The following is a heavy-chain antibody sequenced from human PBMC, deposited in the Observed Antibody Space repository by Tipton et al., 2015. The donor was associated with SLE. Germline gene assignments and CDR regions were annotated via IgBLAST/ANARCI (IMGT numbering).Heavy chain of an antibody. V-gene: IGHV3-7*03. CDR3: ARELYSSLGYFDY. Sequence: SLRLSCAASGFTFSSYWMSWVRQAPGKGLEWVANIKQDGSEKYYVDSVKGRFTISRDNAKNSLYLQMNSLRAEDTAVYYCARELYSSLGYFDYWGQGTLVTVSS. D-gene: IGHD6-13*01. CDR2: IKQDGSEK. J-gene: IGHJ4*02. CDR1: GFTFSSYW.